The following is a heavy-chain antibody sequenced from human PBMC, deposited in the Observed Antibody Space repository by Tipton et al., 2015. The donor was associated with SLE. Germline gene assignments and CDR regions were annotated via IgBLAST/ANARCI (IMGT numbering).Heavy chain of an antibody. Sequence: TLSLTCTVSGGSISNDRYFWSWIRQPAGKGLEWIGRICASGATNYNPSFKSRLTISIDTSKNYFSLNLSSVTAADTAVYFCARDPLAVGDGESLDLWGRGTLVTVSS. CDR1: GGSISNDRYF. D-gene: IGHD1-26*01. CDR2: ICASGAT. V-gene: IGHV4-61*02. J-gene: IGHJ2*01. CDR3: ARDPLAVGDGESLDL.